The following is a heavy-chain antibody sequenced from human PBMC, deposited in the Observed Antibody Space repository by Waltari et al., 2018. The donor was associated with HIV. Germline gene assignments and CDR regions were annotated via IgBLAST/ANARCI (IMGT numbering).Heavy chain of an antibody. Sequence: EVQLLESGGGLVQPGGSLRLSCAASGFTFSNYAMSWVRQAPGKGLEWVSSSSGSGGSTYYADSVKGLFTVSRDNSKDTLFLQMNSLRAEDTALYYCAKEGIIVITDAFDIWGQGTMVIVSS. CDR3: AKEGIIVITDAFDI. V-gene: IGHV3-23*01. CDR2: SSGSGGST. CDR1: GFTFSNYA. J-gene: IGHJ3*02. D-gene: IGHD3-22*01.